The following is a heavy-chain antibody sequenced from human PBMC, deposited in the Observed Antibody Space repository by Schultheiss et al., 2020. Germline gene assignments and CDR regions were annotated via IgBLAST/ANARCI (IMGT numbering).Heavy chain of an antibody. Sequence: GGSLRLSCRGSGFPFNKHAMHWVRQAPGKGLEWVSAISGSGGSTYYADSVKGRFTISRDNSKNTLYLQMNSLRAEDTAVYYCAREGSDYYYYGMDVWGQGTTVTVSS. V-gene: IGHV3-23*01. J-gene: IGHJ6*02. CDR3: AREGSDYYYYGMDV. CDR2: ISGSGGST. CDR1: GFPFNKHA.